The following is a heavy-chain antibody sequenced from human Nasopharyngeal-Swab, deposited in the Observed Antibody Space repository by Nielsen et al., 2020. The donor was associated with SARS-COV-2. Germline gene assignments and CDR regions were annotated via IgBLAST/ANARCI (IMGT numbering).Heavy chain of an antibody. D-gene: IGHD3-10*01. CDR1: GFTFSSYA. V-gene: IGHV3-30*04. J-gene: IGHJ4*02. Sequence: GGSLRLSCAASGFTFSSYAMHWVRQGPGKGLEWVAVISYDGSNKYYADSVKGRFTISRDNSKNTLYLQMNSLRAEDTAVYYCAGALLLFLDYWGQGTLVTVSS. CDR3: AGALLLFLDY. CDR2: ISYDGSNK.